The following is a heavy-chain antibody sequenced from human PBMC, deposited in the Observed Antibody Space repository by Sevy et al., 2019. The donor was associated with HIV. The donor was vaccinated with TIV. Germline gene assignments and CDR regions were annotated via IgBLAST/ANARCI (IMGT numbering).Heavy chain of an antibody. D-gene: IGHD3-22*01. Sequence: SETLSLTCTVSGDSIKSSTYYWGWTRQPPGKGLEWIGSIHSGGTTYYNPSLKSRVTLSVDTSKNQFSLKLPSVTATDTAVYYCAGNRYYYDSGAYYLPDYWGQGTLVTVSS. CDR2: IHSGGTT. CDR1: GDSIKSSTYY. J-gene: IGHJ4*02. V-gene: IGHV4-39*01. CDR3: AGNRYYYDSGAYYLPDY.